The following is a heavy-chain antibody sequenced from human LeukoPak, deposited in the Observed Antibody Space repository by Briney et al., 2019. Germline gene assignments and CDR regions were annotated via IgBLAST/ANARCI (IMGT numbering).Heavy chain of an antibody. CDR3: ARARMATFYFDY. Sequence: GGSLRLSCAASGFTVSSNYMSWVRHAPGKGLEWVSVIYSGGSTYYADSVKGRFTISRDNSKNTLYLQMNSLRAEDTAVYYCARARMATFYFDYWGQGTLVTVSS. CDR2: IYSGGST. J-gene: IGHJ4*02. V-gene: IGHV3-66*01. D-gene: IGHD5-24*01. CDR1: GFTVSSNY.